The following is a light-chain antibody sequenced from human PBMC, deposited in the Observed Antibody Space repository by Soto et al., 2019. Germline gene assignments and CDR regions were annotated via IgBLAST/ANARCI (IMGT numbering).Light chain of an antibody. CDR1: SSKIGNNY. CDR2: ENN. J-gene: IGLJ1*01. Sequence: QSVLTQPPSVSAAPGQKVTISCSGSSSKIGNNYVSWYQQPPGTAPKLLIYENNKRPSGIPDRFSGSKSGTSATLGITGLQTGDEADYYCGTWDSSLSAGVFGTGTKVTVL. V-gene: IGLV1-51*02. CDR3: GTWDSSLSAGV.